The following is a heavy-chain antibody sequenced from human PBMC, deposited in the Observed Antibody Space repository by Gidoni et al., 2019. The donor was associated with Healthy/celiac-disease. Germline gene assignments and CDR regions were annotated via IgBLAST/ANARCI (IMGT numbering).Heavy chain of an antibody. D-gene: IGHD2-2*01. CDR3: ARVTLSPFYYYYYYMDV. CDR1: GGTFSSYA. J-gene: IGHJ6*03. Sequence: QVQLVQSGAEVKKPGSSVKVSCQASGGTFSSYAISWVRQATGQGLEWMGGIIPIFGTANYAQKFQGRVTITADESTSTAYMELSSLRSEDTAVYYCARVTLSPFYYYYYYMDVWGKGTTVTVSS. CDR2: IIPIFGTA. V-gene: IGHV1-69*01.